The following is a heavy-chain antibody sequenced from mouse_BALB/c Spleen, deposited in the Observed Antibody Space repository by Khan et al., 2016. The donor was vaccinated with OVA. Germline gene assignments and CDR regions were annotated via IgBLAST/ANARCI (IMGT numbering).Heavy chain of an antibody. V-gene: IGHV3-2*02. D-gene: IGHD1-2*01. Sequence: VQLKESGPGLVKPSQSLYFSCTVTGYSITSGYGWNWIRQFPGNKLEWMGYISYSGSTNYNPSLKSRISITRDTSKNQFFLQLNSVTTEDTATYYCAKSARIKYWGQGTTLTVSS. CDR2: ISYSGST. J-gene: IGHJ2*01. CDR1: GYSITSGYG. CDR3: AKSARIKY.